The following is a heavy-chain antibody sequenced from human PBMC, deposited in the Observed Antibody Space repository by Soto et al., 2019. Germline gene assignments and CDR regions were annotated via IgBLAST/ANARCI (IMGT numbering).Heavy chain of an antibody. Sequence: SLRLSCAASGFTFSSYGMHWVRQAPGKGLEWVAVIWYDGSNKYYADSVKGRFTISRDNSKNTLYLQMNSLRAEDTAVYYCARSDLYGSGSYLDCWGQGTLVTVSS. CDR1: GFTFSSYG. D-gene: IGHD3-10*01. J-gene: IGHJ4*02. CDR3: ARSDLYGSGSYLDC. CDR2: IWYDGSNK. V-gene: IGHV3-33*01.